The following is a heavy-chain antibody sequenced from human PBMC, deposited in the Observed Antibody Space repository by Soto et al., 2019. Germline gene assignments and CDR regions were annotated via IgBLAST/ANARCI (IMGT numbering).Heavy chain of an antibody. D-gene: IGHD3-16*02. V-gene: IGHV1-18*04. CDR1: GYTFTSYG. J-gene: IGHJ3*02. Sequence: ASVKVSCKASGYTFTSYGISWVRQAPGQGLEWMGWISAYNGNTNYAQKLQGRVTMTTDTSTSTAYMELRSLRSDDTAVYYCARDRGIYDCVWGSYRYHDAFDIWGQGTMVT. CDR3: ARDRGIYDCVWGSYRYHDAFDI. CDR2: ISAYNGNT.